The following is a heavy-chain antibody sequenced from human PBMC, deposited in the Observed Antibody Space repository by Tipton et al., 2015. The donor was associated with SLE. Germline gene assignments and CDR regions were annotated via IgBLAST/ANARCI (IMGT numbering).Heavy chain of an antibody. CDR3: AKDQDFWSGYSTGYFDY. CDR1: GFTFSSYG. J-gene: IGHJ4*02. D-gene: IGHD3-3*01. Sequence: QVQLVQSGGGVVQPGGSLRLSCAASGFTFSSYGMHWVRQAPGKGLEWVAFIRYDGSNKYYAGSVKGRFTISRDNSKNTLYLQMNSLRAEDTAVYYCAKDQDFWSGYSTGYFDYWGQGTLVTVSS. V-gene: IGHV3-30*02. CDR2: IRYDGSNK.